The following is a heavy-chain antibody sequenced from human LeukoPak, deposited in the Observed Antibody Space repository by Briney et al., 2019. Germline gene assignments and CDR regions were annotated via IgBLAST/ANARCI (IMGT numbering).Heavy chain of an antibody. V-gene: IGHV1-2*02. J-gene: IGHJ4*02. Sequence: GASVKVSCKASGYTFTSYGISWVRQAPGQGLEWMGWINPNSGGTNYAQKFQGRVTMTRDTSISTAYMELSRLRSDDTAVYYCARGGRGAMRNSFDYWGQGTLVTVSS. CDR3: ARGGRGAMRNSFDY. CDR2: INPNSGGT. CDR1: GYTFTSYG. D-gene: IGHD1-26*01.